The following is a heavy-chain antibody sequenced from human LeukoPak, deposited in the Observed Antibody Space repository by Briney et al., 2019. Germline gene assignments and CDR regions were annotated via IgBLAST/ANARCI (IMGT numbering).Heavy chain of an antibody. CDR1: GFTFSSYS. Sequence: GGSLRLSCAASGFTFSSYSMNWVRQAPGKGLEWVSSISSSSSYIYYADSVKGRFTISRDNAKNSLYLQMNSLRAEDTAVYYCARGVKRGYGDYGETFFVYWGQGTLVTVSS. CDR3: ARGVKRGYGDYGETFFVY. J-gene: IGHJ4*02. CDR2: ISSSSSYI. V-gene: IGHV3-21*01. D-gene: IGHD4-17*01.